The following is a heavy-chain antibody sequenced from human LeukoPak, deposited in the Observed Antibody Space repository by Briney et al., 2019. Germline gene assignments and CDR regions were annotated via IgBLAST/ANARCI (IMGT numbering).Heavy chain of an antibody. J-gene: IGHJ4*02. CDR1: GGSISSYY. CDR3: VGDPASLSNYY. CDR2: IYTSGST. Sequence: PSETLSLTCTVSGGSISSYYWSWIRQPAGKGLEWIGRIYTSGSTNYNPSLKSRVTMSVDTSKNQFSLKLSSVTAADTAVYYCVGDPASLSNYYWGQGTLVTVSS. D-gene: IGHD1-1*01. V-gene: IGHV4-4*07.